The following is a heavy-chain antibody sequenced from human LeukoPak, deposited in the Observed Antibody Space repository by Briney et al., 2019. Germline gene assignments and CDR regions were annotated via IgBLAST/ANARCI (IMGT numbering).Heavy chain of an antibody. Sequence: GGSLRLSCAASGFIFSNYEMNWVRQAPGKGLEWVSYITSDGTDMYYADSVKGRFAISRDNAKNSLYLQMNSLRAEDTAVYYCARDLLGGGLFDYWGQGTLVTVSS. CDR1: GFIFSNYE. V-gene: IGHV3-48*03. D-gene: IGHD3-16*01. J-gene: IGHJ4*02. CDR2: ITSDGTDM. CDR3: ARDLLGGGLFDY.